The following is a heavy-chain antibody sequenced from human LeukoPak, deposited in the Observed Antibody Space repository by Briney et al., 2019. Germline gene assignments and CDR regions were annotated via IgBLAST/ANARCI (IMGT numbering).Heavy chain of an antibody. Sequence: ASVKVSCKASGYTFTGYYMHWVRQAPGQGLEWMGWINPNSGGTNYAQKFQGRVTMTRDTSISTAYMELSRLRSDDTAVYYCARASHDYGDCDFDYWGQGTLVTVPS. CDR2: INPNSGGT. CDR1: GYTFTGYY. J-gene: IGHJ4*02. CDR3: ARASHDYGDCDFDY. V-gene: IGHV1-2*02. D-gene: IGHD4-17*01.